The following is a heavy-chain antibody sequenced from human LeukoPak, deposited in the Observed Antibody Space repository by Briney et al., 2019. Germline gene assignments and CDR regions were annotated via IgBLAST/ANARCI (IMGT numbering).Heavy chain of an antibody. J-gene: IGHJ4*02. CDR3: ATEYTHSSLLY. CDR1: GYSFTSYW. Sequence: GESLKISCQSSGYSFTSYWIGWVRQMPGKGLEWMGIIYPGDSDTRYGPSFQGQVTISADKSISTAYLQWSSLKASDTAMYYCATEYTHSSLLYWGQGTLVTVSS. V-gene: IGHV5-51*01. D-gene: IGHD1-1*01. CDR2: IYPGDSDT.